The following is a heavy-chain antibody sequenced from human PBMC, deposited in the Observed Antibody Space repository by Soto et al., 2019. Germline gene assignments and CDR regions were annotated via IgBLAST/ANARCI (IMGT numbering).Heavy chain of an antibody. CDR1: GFTFSSYA. CDR2: ISYDGSNK. V-gene: IGHV3-30-3*01. CDR3: ARGARGAVACTGDY. J-gene: IGHJ4*02. Sequence: QVQLVESGGGVVQPGRSLRLSCAASGFTFSSYAMHWVRQAPGKGLEWVAIISYDGSNKYYADSVKGRFTISRDNSKDTLYLQRDSLRAEDTAVYYCARGARGAVACTGDYWGQGTLVTVSS. D-gene: IGHD6-19*01.